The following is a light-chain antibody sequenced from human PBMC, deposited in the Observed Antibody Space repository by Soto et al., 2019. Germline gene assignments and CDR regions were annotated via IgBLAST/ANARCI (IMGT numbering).Light chain of an antibody. CDR3: SSYAGSNNFVI. Sequence: QSALTQPPSASGSPGQSVTISCTGTSSDVGGYNFVSWYQQYPGKVPKLMIYEVSKRPSGVPDRFSGSKSGNTASLTVSGLQAEDEADYCCSSYAGSNNFVIFGGGTKVTVL. CDR2: EVS. CDR1: SSDVGGYNF. V-gene: IGLV2-8*01. J-gene: IGLJ2*01.